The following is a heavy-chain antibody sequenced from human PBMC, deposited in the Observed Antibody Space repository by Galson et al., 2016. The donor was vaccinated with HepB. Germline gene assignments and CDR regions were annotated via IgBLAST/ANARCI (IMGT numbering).Heavy chain of an antibody. D-gene: IGHD3-16*01. V-gene: IGHV1-8*01. CDR3: AGGSAFGGGMDV. Sequence: SVKVSCKASGYTFSSHDINWVRQATGQGLEWIGWMNPNSGNTGYVQKFQGRVTMTRTTSICTAYMELSSVRSEDTAVYYCAGGSAFGGGMDVWGQGTTVTVSS. CDR1: GYTFSSHD. J-gene: IGHJ6*02. CDR2: MNPNSGNT.